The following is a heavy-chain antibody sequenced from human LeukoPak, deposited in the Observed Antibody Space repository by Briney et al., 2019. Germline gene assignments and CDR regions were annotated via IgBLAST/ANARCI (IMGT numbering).Heavy chain of an antibody. CDR3: ARHRIQPPVLMDV. V-gene: IGHV4-39*01. Sequence: SETLSLTCTVSGGSTASSSHYWGWIRQSPGKGLEWIAIMYYTGSTYYNPALKSRVSISVDTSRNQFSLKLPSVTAADTAVYYCARHRIQPPVLMDVWGQGTTVTVSS. CDR1: GGSTASSSHY. CDR2: MYYTGST. D-gene: IGHD5-18*01. J-gene: IGHJ6*02.